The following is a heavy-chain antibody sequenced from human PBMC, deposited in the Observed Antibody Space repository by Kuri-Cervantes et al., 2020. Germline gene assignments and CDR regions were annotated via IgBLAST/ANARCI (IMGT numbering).Heavy chain of an antibody. CDR1: GGSISSSSYY. V-gene: IGHV4-39*01. D-gene: IGHD3-9*01. CDR3: ARQWNDVLTGYYLDS. Sequence: ESLKISCTVSGGSISSSSYYWGWIRQPPGKGLEWIGSIYYSGSTYYNPSLKSRVTMSADTSKNQFSLKLSSVTAADTAVYFCARQWNDVLTGYYLDSWGQGTLVTVSS. J-gene: IGHJ4*02. CDR2: IYYSGST.